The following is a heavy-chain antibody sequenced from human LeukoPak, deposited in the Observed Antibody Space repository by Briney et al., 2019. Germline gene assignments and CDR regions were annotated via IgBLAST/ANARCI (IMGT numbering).Heavy chain of an antibody. D-gene: IGHD6-13*01. CDR2: ITGSGDST. CDR1: GFIFSTYA. CDR3: AKDLDIAAAH. Sequence: GGSLRLSCVASGFIFSTYAMSWVRQVPGEGRQWVSSITGSGDSTYSADSVKGRFSNSRDNSKNTLYSQMNSLRADDTAVYYCAKDLDIAAAHWGQGTLVTVSS. V-gene: IGHV3-23*01. J-gene: IGHJ4*02.